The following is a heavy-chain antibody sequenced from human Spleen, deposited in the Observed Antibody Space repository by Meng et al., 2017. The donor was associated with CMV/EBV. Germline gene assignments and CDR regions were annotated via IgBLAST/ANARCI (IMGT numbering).Heavy chain of an antibody. J-gene: IGHJ4*02. CDR1: GFTFDDYA. CDR2: ISWNSGSI. CDR3: AKGHIYCSGVSCHPDY. V-gene: IGHV3-9*01. D-gene: IGHD2-15*01. Sequence: GGSLRLSCAASGFTFDDYAMHWVRQAPGKGLEWVSGISWNSGSIGYADSVKGRFTISRDNAKNSLYLQMNSLRAEDTAMYYCAKGHIYCSGVSCHPDYWGQGTLVTVSS.